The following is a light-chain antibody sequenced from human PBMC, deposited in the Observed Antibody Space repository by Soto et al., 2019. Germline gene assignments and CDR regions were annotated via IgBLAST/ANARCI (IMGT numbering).Light chain of an antibody. CDR1: QSISSN. CDR3: QLYTNWPPYT. J-gene: IGKJ2*01. Sequence: IVMTQSPATLSVSPGERATLSCRASQSISSNLAWYQQKPGQAPRPLIYGASTRATGIPARFSGSGSGTEFTLTISSLQSEDVAVYYCQLYTNWPPYTFGQGTKLEIK. CDR2: GAS. V-gene: IGKV3-15*01.